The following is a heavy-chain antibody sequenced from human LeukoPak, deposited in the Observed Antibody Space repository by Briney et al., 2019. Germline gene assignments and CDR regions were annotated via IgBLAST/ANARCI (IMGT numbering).Heavy chain of an antibody. J-gene: IGHJ4*02. CDR1: GFTFNDYY. V-gene: IGHV3-11*06. D-gene: IGHD6-13*01. CDR3: ARNPGPGTLDN. CDR2: ISSSGGHT. Sequence: GASLRLSCAASGFTFNDYYMSWIRQAPGKGLEWVSFISSSGGHTNYADSVKGRFTISRDNAKNSLYLQMNSLRAEDTAVHYCARNPGPGTLDNWGQGTLVTVSS.